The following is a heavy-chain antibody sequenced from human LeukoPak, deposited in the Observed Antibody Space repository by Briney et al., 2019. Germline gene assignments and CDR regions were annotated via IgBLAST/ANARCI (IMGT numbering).Heavy chain of an antibody. J-gene: IGHJ3*02. CDR2: ISSSSNYI. CDR1: GFTFSDYI. Sequence: GGSLRLSCAASGFTFSDYIMNWVRQAPGKGLGWVSYISSSSNYIYYADSVKGRFTISRDNAKNSLYLQMNSLRAEDTAVYYCARECMDTTMVDAFDIWGQGTMVTVSS. D-gene: IGHD5-18*01. CDR3: ARECMDTTMVDAFDI. V-gene: IGHV3-21*01.